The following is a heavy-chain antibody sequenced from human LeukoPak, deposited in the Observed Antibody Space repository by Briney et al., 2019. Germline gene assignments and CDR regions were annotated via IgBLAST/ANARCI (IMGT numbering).Heavy chain of an antibody. CDR3: ARHPPPIVAYEAYYMDV. Sequence: GEPLKISCKGSGYSFTSYWIGWVRQMPGKGLEWMGIIYPGDSDTRYSPSFQGQVTISADKSISTAYLQWSSLKASDTAMYYCARHPPPIVAYEAYYMDVWGKGTTVTVSS. D-gene: IGHD5-12*01. J-gene: IGHJ6*03. CDR1: GYSFTSYW. CDR2: IYPGDSDT. V-gene: IGHV5-51*01.